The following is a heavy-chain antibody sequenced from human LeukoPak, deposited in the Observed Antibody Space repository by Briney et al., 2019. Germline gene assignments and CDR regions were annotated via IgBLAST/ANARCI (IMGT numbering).Heavy chain of an antibody. J-gene: IGHJ4*02. CDR3: ARRQSGRPLDY. CDR1: GFTLSSYA. CDR2: ISDSGNT. Sequence: GGSLRLSCAASGFTLSSYAMSWVRQAPGKGLEWVSAISDSGNTYHADSLKGRFTISRDNAKNSLYLQMNSLRVEDTAVYYCARRQSGRPLDYWGQGILVTVSS. D-gene: IGHD3-10*01. V-gene: IGHV3-21*06.